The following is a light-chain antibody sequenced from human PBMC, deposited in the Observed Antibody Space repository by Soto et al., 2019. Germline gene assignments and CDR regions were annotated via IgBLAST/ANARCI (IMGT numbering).Light chain of an antibody. Sequence: EIVMTESPATLSVSPGERATLSCRASQSVSSNLAWYQQKPVQAPRLLIYGASTRATGIPARFSGSGSGTEFTLTITSLQSEDFAVYYCQQYNNWPPITFGQGTRLEIK. V-gene: IGKV3-15*01. J-gene: IGKJ5*01. CDR3: QQYNNWPPIT. CDR2: GAS. CDR1: QSVSSN.